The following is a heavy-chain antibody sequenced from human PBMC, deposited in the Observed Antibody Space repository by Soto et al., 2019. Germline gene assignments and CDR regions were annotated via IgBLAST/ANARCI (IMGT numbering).Heavy chain of an antibody. V-gene: IGHV4-59*01. CDR2: IYYSGST. D-gene: IGHD4-17*01. CDR1: CGSIISYY. J-gene: IGHJ4*02. CDR3: TRVGGYYGDYPNFDY. Sequence: SSETLSLTCTFYCGSIISYYWSWLRQPPGKGLEWIGNIYYSGSTNYNPSRKSRVTMSVDMSKNQVSLKLSSVTAADTAVYYCTRVGGYYGDYPNFDYWGQGALVTVSS.